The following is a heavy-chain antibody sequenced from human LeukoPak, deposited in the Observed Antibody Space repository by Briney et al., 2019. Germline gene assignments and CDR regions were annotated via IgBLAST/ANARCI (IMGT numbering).Heavy chain of an antibody. J-gene: IGHJ4*02. CDR1: GFTFSSYS. V-gene: IGHV3-21*01. CDR3: ARDLSGIAGYTCGREIDY. CDR2: ISSSSSYI. Sequence: PGGSLRLSCAASGFTFSSYSMNWVRQAPGKGLEWVSSISSSSSYIYYADSVKGRFTISRDNAKNSLYLQMNSLRAEDTAVYYCARDLSGIAGYTCGREIDYWGQGTLVTVSS. D-gene: IGHD5-12*01.